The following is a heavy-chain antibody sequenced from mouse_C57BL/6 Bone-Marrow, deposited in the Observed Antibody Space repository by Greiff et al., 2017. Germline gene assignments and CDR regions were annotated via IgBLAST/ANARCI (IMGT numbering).Heavy chain of an antibody. CDR1: GYTFTDYY. Sequence: VQLQQSGPVLVKPGASVKMSCKASGYTFTDYYMNWVKQSHGKSLEWIGVINPYNGGTSYNQKFQGKATLTVDKSSSTAYMELNSLTSEDSAVYYCARWTITKVVAHWYFDVWGTGTTVTVSS. D-gene: IGHD1-1*01. J-gene: IGHJ1*03. CDR2: INPYNGGT. CDR3: ARWTITKVVAHWYFDV. V-gene: IGHV1-19*01.